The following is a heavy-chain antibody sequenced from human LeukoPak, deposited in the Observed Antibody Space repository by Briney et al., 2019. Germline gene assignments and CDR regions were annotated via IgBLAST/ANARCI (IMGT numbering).Heavy chain of an antibody. D-gene: IGHD5-18*01. CDR2: INPSGGST. CDR1: GGTFSSYA. V-gene: IGHV1-46*01. Sequence: ASVKVSCKASGGTFSSYAISWVRQAPGQGLEWMGIINPSGGSTSYAQKFQGRVTMTRDTSTSTVYMELSSLRSEDTAVYYCAVEDTAMASDAFDIWGQGTMVTVSS. CDR3: AVEDTAMASDAFDI. J-gene: IGHJ3*02.